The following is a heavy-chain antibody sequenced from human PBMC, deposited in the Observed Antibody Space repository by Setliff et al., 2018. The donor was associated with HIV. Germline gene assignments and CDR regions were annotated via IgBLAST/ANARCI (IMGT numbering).Heavy chain of an antibody. Sequence: ASVKVSCKASGYTFTDYAMTWVRQAPGQGLEWMGWINTNTGNPTYAQGFTGRFVFSLDTPVSTAYLLISSLKAEDTAVYYCARDGYYYDSSGHLAYYFDYWGQGTLVTVSS. D-gene: IGHD3-22*01. CDR3: ARDGYYYDSSGHLAYYFDY. J-gene: IGHJ4*02. V-gene: IGHV7-4-1*02. CDR2: INTNTGNP. CDR1: GYTFTDYA.